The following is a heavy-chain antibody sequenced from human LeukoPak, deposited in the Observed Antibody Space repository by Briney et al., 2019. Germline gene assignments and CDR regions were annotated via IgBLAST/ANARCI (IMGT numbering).Heavy chain of an antibody. J-gene: IGHJ3*02. CDR2: INWNGGST. D-gene: IGHD3-22*01. CDR3: ARDVNYYDSSGYYLDAFDI. Sequence: GGSLRLSXAASGFTFDDYGMSWVRQAPGKGLEWVSDINWNGGSTGYADSVKGRFTISRDNAKNSLYLQMNSLRAEDTALYYCARDVNYYDSSGYYLDAFDIWGQGTMVTVSS. CDR1: GFTFDDYG. V-gene: IGHV3-20*04.